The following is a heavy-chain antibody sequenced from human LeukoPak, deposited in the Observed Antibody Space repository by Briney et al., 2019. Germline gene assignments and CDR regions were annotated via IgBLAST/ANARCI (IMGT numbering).Heavy chain of an antibody. V-gene: IGHV4-59*12. D-gene: IGHD3-22*01. CDR1: GGSISSYY. J-gene: IGHJ4*02. CDR3: AREGRSYYYDSSGYYFWVY. Sequence: SETLSLTCTVSGGSISSYYWSWIRQPPGKGLEWIGYIYYSGSTNYNPSLKSRVTISVDTSKNQFSLKLSSVTAADTAVYYCAREGRSYYYDSSGYYFWVYWGQGTLVTVSS. CDR2: IYYSGST.